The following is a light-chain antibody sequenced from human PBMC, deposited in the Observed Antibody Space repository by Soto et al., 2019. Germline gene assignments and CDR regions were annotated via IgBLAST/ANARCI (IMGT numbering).Light chain of an antibody. J-gene: IGKJ1*01. CDR3: QQYDSFSVWT. Sequence: DIQMTQSPSTLSGSVGDRVTITCRASQTISSWLAWYQQKPGKAPKLLIYKASTLKSGVPSRFSGSGSGTEFTLTINRLQPDDSATYYCQQYDSFSVWTFGQGTKV. CDR1: QTISSW. V-gene: IGKV1-5*03. CDR2: KAS.